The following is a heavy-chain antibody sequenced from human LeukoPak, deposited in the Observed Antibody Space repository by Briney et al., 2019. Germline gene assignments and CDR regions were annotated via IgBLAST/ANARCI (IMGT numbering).Heavy chain of an antibody. D-gene: IGHD2-15*01. CDR1: GGSFSGYY. V-gene: IGHV4-34*01. CDR2: INHSGST. Sequence: PSETLSLTCAVYGGSFSGYYWSWIRQPPGKGLEWIGEINHSGSTNYNPSLKSRVTTSVDTSKNQFSLKLSSVTAADTAVFYCAGGIAHNWFDPWGQGTLVTVSS. J-gene: IGHJ5*02. CDR3: AGGIAHNWFDP.